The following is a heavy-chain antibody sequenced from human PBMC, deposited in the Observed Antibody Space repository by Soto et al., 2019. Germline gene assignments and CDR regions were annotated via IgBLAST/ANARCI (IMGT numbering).Heavy chain of an antibody. CDR3: VASFHYDTFDI. CDR1: GFTFNTYS. CDR2: ITNNGVST. Sequence: EGSLRLSCAASGFTFNTYSMSWVRQAPGKGLEWVSTITNNGVSTYYADSVKGRFTISRDNSKNMLYLQMNSLRAEDTAVYYCVASFHYDTFDIWGQGTMVTVSS. V-gene: IGHV3-23*01. J-gene: IGHJ3*02.